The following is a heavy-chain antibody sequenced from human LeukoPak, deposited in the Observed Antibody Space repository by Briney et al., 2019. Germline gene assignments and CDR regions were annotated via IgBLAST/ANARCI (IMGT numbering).Heavy chain of an antibody. CDR3: AKDRYSSGWYGIDY. J-gene: IGHJ4*02. CDR2: TNSDGSTT. V-gene: IGHV3-74*01. D-gene: IGHD6-19*01. CDR1: GFTFSTYW. Sequence: PGGSLRLSCAASGFTFSTYWMHWVRQAPGKGLVWVSHTNSDGSTTNYADSVQGRFSTSRDNAKNTLYLQMNSLRAEDTAVYYCAKDRYSSGWYGIDYWGRGTLVTVCS.